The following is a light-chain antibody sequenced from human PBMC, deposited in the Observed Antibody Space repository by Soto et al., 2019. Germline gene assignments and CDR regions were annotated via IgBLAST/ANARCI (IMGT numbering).Light chain of an antibody. J-gene: IGLJ1*01. CDR1: NSDVGNYKY. Sequence: QSALTQPASVSGSPGQSITISCTGTNSDVGNYKYVSWYQQHPGKAPKLMIYEVSNRPSGVSNRCSGSKSGNTASLTISGLQAEDETDYYCFSYTSSGTYLFGTGTKLTVL. CDR3: FSYTSSGTYL. V-gene: IGLV2-14*01. CDR2: EVS.